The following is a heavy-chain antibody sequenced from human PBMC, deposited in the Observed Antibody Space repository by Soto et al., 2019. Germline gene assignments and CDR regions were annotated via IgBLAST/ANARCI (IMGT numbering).Heavy chain of an antibody. J-gene: IGHJ5*02. CDR2: IYYSGST. Sequence: SETLSLTCTVSGGSISSGGYYWSWIRQHPGKGLEWIGYIYYSGSTYYNPSLKSRVTISVDTSKNQFSLKLSSVTAADTAVYYCAREGPELRHFDWQQNWFDPWGQGTLVTVSS. CDR3: AREGPELRHFDWQQNWFDP. CDR1: GGSISSGGYY. D-gene: IGHD3-9*01. V-gene: IGHV4-31*03.